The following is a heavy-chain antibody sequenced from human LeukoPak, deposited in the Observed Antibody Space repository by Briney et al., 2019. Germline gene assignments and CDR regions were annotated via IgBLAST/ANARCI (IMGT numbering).Heavy chain of an antibody. CDR2: ISSSRSDT. CDR3: ARDRLWEVGATPYFAY. J-gene: IGHJ4*02. V-gene: IGHV3-11*05. D-gene: IGHD1-26*01. CDR1: GFTFSDYY. Sequence: GGSLRLSCAASGFTFSDYYMSWIRQAPGKGLEWVSYISSSRSDTKYADSVKGRFTISRDNAKNSLHLQMNSLRAEDTAVYYCARDRLWEVGATPYFAYWGQGTLVTVSS.